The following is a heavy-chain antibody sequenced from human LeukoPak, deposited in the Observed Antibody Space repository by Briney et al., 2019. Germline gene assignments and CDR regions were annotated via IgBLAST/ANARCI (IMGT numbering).Heavy chain of an antibody. CDR2: INPNSGGT. J-gene: IGHJ3*02. D-gene: IGHD3-10*01. CDR3: ERWGIGDFRNTFDI. Sequence: GASVKVSCKASVYTFTVYYMHWVRQAPGQGLEWMGWINPNSGGTNYAQKFQGRVTMTRETSISTAYMELSRLRSAATAVYYCERWGIGDFRNTFDIWGPGTLVTVSS. V-gene: IGHV1-2*02. CDR1: VYTFTVYY.